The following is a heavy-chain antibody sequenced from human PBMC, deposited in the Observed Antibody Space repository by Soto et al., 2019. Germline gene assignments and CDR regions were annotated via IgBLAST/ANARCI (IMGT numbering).Heavy chain of an antibody. CDR1: GFTVSSNY. J-gene: IGHJ6*02. CDR3: ARDRLYGSGSYSSDGMDV. CDR2: IYSGGST. Sequence: EVQLVESGGGLIQPGGSLRLSCAASGFTVSSNYMSWVRQAPGKGVEWVSVIYSGGSTYYADSVKGQFTISRDNSKNTLYLQMNSLRAEDTAVYYCARDRLYGSGSYSSDGMDVWGQGTTVTVSS. D-gene: IGHD3-10*01. V-gene: IGHV3-53*01.